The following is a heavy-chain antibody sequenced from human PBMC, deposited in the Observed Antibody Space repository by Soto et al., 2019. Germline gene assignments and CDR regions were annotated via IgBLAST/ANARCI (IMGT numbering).Heavy chain of an antibody. CDR2: IYSGGST. J-gene: IGHJ5*02. Sequence: GGSLRLSCAASGFIVSSNYMSWVRQAPGKGLEWVSVIYSGGSTYYADSVKGRFTISRDNSKNMLYLQMNSLRADDTAVYYCAGHDWFDPWGQGTLVTVSS. CDR3: AGHDWFDP. V-gene: IGHV3-66*04. CDR1: GFIVSSNY.